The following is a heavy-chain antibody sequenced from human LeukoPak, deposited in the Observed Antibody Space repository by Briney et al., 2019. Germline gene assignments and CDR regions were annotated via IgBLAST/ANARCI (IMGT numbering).Heavy chain of an antibody. J-gene: IGHJ4*02. CDR3: ARVPNHVLLWFGELSEYYFDY. CDR1: GGTFSSYA. CDR2: ISAYNGNT. Sequence: ASVKVSCKASGGTFSSYAISWVRQAPGQGLEWMGWISAYNGNTNYAQKLQGRVTMTTDTSTSTAYMELRSLRSDDTAVYYCARVPNHVLLWFGELSEYYFDYWGQGTLVTVSS. D-gene: IGHD3-10*01. V-gene: IGHV1-18*01.